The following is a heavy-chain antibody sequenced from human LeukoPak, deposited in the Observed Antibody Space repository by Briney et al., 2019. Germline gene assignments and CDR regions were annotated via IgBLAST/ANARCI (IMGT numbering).Heavy chain of an antibody. CDR1: GFTFSTYT. CDR2: ISSSSSYI. V-gene: IGHV3-21*01. Sequence: GGSLRLSCAASGFTFSTYTMNWGRQAPGKGLEWVSSISSSSSYIAYSDSVKGRFTISRDNARNSLYLQMNSLRAEDTAVYYCARRSTMTYYAMDVWGQGTTVTVSS. J-gene: IGHJ6*02. D-gene: IGHD5/OR15-5a*01. CDR3: ARRSTMTYYAMDV.